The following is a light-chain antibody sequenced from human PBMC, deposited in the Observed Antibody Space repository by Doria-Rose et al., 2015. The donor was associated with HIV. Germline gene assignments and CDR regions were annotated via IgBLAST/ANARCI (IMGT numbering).Light chain of an antibody. J-gene: IGKJ1*01. CDR3: QQTYSSPPWT. CDR2: AAS. Sequence: IQVTQSPSSLSASIGDSVTITCRASQTVSTYLNWFQQEPGKAPKLLIYAASRLQSGVPSRFSGSGSGTDFTPTISGLQPGDFATYYCQQTYSSPPWTFGQGTKVEMK. V-gene: IGKV1-39*01. CDR1: QTVSTY.